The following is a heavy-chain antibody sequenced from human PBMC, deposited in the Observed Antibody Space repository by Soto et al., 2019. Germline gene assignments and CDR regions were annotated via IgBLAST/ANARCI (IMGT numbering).Heavy chain of an antibody. CDR2: ISSSSSYI. D-gene: IGHD3-10*01. CDR3: ARDMRSSGYYYGMDV. CDR1: GFTFTSYD. Sequence: EVQLVESGGDLVKPGGSLRLSCAASGFTFTSYDMNWVRQAPGKGLEWVSCISSSSSYIYYADSVKGRFTVSRDNAKNSLYLQMNSLRAEDTAVYYCARDMRSSGYYYGMDVWGQGTTVTVSS. V-gene: IGHV3-21*01. J-gene: IGHJ6*02.